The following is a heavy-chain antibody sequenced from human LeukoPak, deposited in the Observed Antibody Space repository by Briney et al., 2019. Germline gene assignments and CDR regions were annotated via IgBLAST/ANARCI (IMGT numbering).Heavy chain of an antibody. D-gene: IGHD2-2*01. V-gene: IGHV4-39*01. CDR3: APLPYCSSTSCYGGVPYYFDY. J-gene: IGHJ4*02. CDR1: GGSISSSSYY. CDR2: IYYSGST. Sequence: SETLSLTCTVSGGSISSSSYYWGGIRQPPGKGLEWIGSIYYSGSTYYNPSLKSRFTISVGTSKNQFSLKLSSVTAADTAVYYCAPLPYCSSTSCYGGVPYYFDYWGQGTLVTVSS.